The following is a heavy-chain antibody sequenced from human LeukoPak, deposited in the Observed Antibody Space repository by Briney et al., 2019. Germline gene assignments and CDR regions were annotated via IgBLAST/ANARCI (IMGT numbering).Heavy chain of an antibody. CDR3: AREEDYYDSSGYYY. J-gene: IGHJ4*02. CDR2: IIPIFGTA. V-gene: IGHV1-69*13. CDR1: GGTFSSYA. D-gene: IGHD3-22*01. Sequence: ASVKVSCKASGGTFSSYAISWVRQAPGQGLEWMGGIIPIFGTANYAQKFQGRVAITADESTSTAYMELSSLRSEDTAVYYCAREEDYYDSSGYYYWGQGTLVTVSS.